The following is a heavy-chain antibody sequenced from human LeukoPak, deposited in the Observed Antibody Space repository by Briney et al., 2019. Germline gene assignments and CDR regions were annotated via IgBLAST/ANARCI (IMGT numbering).Heavy chain of an antibody. J-gene: IGHJ6*02. CDR2: ITTSDGNT. Sequence: GGSLRLSCAASGFTFSSYTMSWVRQAPGKGLEWVSTITTSDGNTYYADSVKGRFTVSRDNSKNTLFLQMNSLRAEDTAVYYCARYFGDPQGMDVWGQGTTVTVSS. V-gene: IGHV3-23*01. CDR3: ARYFGDPQGMDV. CDR1: GFTFSSYT. D-gene: IGHD3-10*01.